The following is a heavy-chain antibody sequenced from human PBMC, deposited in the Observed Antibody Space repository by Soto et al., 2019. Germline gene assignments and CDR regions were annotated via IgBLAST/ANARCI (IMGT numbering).Heavy chain of an antibody. Sequence: EVQLVESGGGLVQPGGSLRLSCAASGFTFSSYWMHWVRQAPGKGLVWVSRINSNGSSTSYADSVKGRFTISRDNAKNTLYLQMNSLRAEDTAVYYCARGGSLNWYFDLWGRGTLVTVSS. CDR2: INSNGSST. CDR1: GFTFSSYW. J-gene: IGHJ2*01. V-gene: IGHV3-74*01. CDR3: ARGGSLNWYFDL. D-gene: IGHD1-26*01.